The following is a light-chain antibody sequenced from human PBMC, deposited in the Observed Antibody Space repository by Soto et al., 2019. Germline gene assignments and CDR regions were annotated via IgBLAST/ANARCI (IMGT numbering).Light chain of an antibody. CDR2: GAS. J-gene: IGKJ2*01. V-gene: IGKV3-20*01. CDR3: QRYGGSPPFT. CDR1: QRVSNSY. Sequence: EIVLTQSPGTLSLSPGETATLSCRASQRVSNSYLAWYQKKPGQAPRLPIYGASSRAAGIPDRFSGSGSGTDFTLTISRLESEDFAVYFCQRYGGSPPFTFGQGTKVEI.